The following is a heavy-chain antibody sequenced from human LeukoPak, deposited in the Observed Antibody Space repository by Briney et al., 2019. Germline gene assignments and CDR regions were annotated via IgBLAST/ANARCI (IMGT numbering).Heavy chain of an antibody. CDR1: GFTFSSYA. Sequence: GGSLRLSCAASGFTFSSYAMSWVRQAPGKGLEWVSAISGSGGSTYYADSVKGRFTIFRDNSKNTLYLQTNSLRAEDTAVYYCARHSCSGGSCPLDYWGQGTLVTVSS. CDR2: ISGSGGST. CDR3: ARHSCSGGSCPLDY. J-gene: IGHJ4*02. V-gene: IGHV3-23*01. D-gene: IGHD2-15*01.